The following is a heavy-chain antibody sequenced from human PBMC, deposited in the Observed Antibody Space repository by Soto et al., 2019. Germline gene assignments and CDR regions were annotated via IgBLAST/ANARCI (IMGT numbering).Heavy chain of an antibody. CDR1: GFTFSSYG. CDR2: ISYEGSIN. CDR3: ATYIALTVVLPSH. D-gene: IGHD3-22*01. Sequence: QVPLVESGGGVVQPGRSLRLSCAASGFTFSSYGMHWVRQAPGKGLEWVALISYEGSINYYADSVKGRFTISRDKSKNTRFLQMSSRRADDTAVYDCATYIALTVVLPSHWGQGTLVTVSS. J-gene: IGHJ4*02. V-gene: IGHV3-30*03.